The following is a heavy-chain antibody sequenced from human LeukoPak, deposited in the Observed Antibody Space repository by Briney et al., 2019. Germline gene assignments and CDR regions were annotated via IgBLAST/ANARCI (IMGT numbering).Heavy chain of an antibody. V-gene: IGHV3-15*01. J-gene: IGHJ4*02. CDR3: TTAGYTYGYDY. CDR2: IKSKTDGGTT. CDR1: GFTFTNAW. D-gene: IGHD5-18*01. Sequence: GGSLRLSCAASGFTFTNAWMSWVRQAPGKGLEWVGRIKSKTDGGTTDYAAPVKGRFTIPRDDSKNTLYLQMNSLKTGDTAVYYCTTAGYTYGYDYWGQGTLVTVSS.